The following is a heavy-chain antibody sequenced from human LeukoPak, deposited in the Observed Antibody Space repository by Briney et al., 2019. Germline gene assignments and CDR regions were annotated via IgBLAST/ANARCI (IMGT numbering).Heavy chain of an antibody. V-gene: IGHV4-30-4*01. CDR2: IYYSGST. CDR1: GGSISRGDYY. Sequence: SQTLSLTCTVSGGSISRGDYYWSWIRQPPGQGLDWIGCIYYSGSTNYNPSLKGRVTISVAPSKNQFSLKLSSVTAADPAVYSCARGAGLPGLRYFDWLLSPLMDVWGQGTTVTVSS. D-gene: IGHD3-9*01. J-gene: IGHJ6*02. CDR3: ARGAGLPGLRYFDWLLSPLMDV.